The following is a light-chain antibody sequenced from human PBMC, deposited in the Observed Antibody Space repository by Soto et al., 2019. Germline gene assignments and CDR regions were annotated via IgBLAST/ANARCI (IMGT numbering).Light chain of an antibody. CDR1: HDIKNY. CDR2: DAS. Sequence: IQMTQSPSSLSASVGDRVTLTCQASHDIKNYLIWYQQKAGRAPKLLIYDASSLGAGVSSRFSGSGSGTPFTLTITSLQPEDIATYYCQQFDSVPCTFGQGTKLEI. V-gene: IGKV1-33*01. J-gene: IGKJ2*02. CDR3: QQFDSVPCT.